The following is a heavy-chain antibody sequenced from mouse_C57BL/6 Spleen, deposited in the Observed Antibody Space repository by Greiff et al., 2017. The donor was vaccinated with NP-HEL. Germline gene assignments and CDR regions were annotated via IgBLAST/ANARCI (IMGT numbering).Heavy chain of an antibody. Sequence: EVKVVESGGGLVKPGGSLKLSCAASGFTFSSYAMSWVRQTPEKRLEWVATISDGGSYTYYPDNVQGRFTISRDNAKNNLYLQMSHLKSEDTAMYYCARERGRYFDVWGTGTTVTVSS. J-gene: IGHJ1*03. CDR2: ISDGGSYT. CDR1: GFTFSSYA. V-gene: IGHV5-4*01. CDR3: ARERGRYFDV.